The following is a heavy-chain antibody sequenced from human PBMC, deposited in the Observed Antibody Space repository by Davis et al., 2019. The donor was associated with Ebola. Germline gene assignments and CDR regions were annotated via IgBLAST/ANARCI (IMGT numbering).Heavy chain of an antibody. D-gene: IGHD3-22*01. CDR2: IYSGGTT. Sequence: GGSLRLSCAASGFIVSSNYMSWVRQAPGKGLEWVSVIYSGGTTNYADSVKGRFTISRHNSKNTLCLQINSLRAEDTAVYYCARGYYDSTGNRYFDFWGRGTLVTVSS. V-gene: IGHV3-53*04. CDR1: GFIVSSNY. CDR3: ARGYYDSTGNRYFDF. J-gene: IGHJ2*01.